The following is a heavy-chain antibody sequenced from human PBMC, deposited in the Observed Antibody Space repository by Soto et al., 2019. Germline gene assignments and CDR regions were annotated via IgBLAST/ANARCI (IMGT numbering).Heavy chain of an antibody. Sequence: SSTLSLTCTVSGGPVSSGDHYWSWILQPPGKGLEWIGYIYYSGNTNYNPSLKSRVIISVDTSKNLFSPKLSSVTAADPAVYYCASIPLDTSMIYWHDPWGQGTLVTVSS. D-gene: IGHD5-18*01. CDR1: GGPVSSGDHY. CDR2: IYYSGNT. J-gene: IGHJ5*02. V-gene: IGHV4-61*08. CDR3: ASIPLDTSMIYWHDP.